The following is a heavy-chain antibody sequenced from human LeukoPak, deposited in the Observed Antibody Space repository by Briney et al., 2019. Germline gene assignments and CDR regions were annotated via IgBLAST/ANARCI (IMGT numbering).Heavy chain of an antibody. CDR1: GYTFTSYY. CDR3: ARGPQYGEISYDLGPY. D-gene: IGHD5-12*01. Sequence: ASEKVSCKASGYTFTSYYIHWMRHAPGQGCECVGWINPHSGGSHYTRRIQGRDTITSHTSISTGYMELTRLPTDDTAVYYCARGPQYGEISYDLGPYWGQGTLVTV. V-gene: IGHV1-2*02. CDR2: INPHSGGS. J-gene: IGHJ4*02.